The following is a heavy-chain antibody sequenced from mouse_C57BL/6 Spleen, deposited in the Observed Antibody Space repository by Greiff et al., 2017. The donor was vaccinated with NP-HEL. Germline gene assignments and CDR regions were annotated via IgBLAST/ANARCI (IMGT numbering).Heavy chain of an antibody. Sequence: QVQLQQPGAELVMPGASVKLSCKASGYTFTSYWMHWVKQRPGQGLEWIGEIDPSDSYTNYNQKFKGKSTLTVDKSSSTAYMQLSSLTSEDSAVYYCARYFDVGGTGTTVTVSS. CDR2: IDPSDSYT. CDR3: ARYFDV. CDR1: GYTFTSYW. V-gene: IGHV1-69*01. J-gene: IGHJ1*03.